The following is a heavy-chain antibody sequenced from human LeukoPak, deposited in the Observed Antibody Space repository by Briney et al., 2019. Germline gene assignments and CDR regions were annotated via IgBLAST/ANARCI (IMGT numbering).Heavy chain of an antibody. CDR2: IWYDGSNK. J-gene: IGHJ4*02. V-gene: IGHV3-33*01. CDR3: AREGPRGNSQFDY. CDR1: GFTFSSYG. Sequence: GGSLRLSCAASGFTFSSYGMHWVRQAPGKGLEWVALIWYDGSNKYYTDSAKGRLTISRDNSKNTLYLQMNSLRAEDTAVYYCAREGPRGNSQFDYWGQGTLVTVSS.